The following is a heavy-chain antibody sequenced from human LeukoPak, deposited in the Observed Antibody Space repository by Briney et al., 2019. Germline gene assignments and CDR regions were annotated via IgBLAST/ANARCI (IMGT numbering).Heavy chain of an antibody. CDR3: ARSRPGLHDAFDM. Sequence: ASVKVSCKASGYTFSGYYMYSVRQALGQGLEWMGWINPNSGGTNYAQKFQGRVTMTRDTSISTAYMELSRLRYDDTAVYYCARSRPGLHDAFDMWGQGTMVTVSS. CDR1: GYTFSGYY. J-gene: IGHJ3*02. V-gene: IGHV1-2*02. CDR2: INPNSGGT. D-gene: IGHD1-14*01.